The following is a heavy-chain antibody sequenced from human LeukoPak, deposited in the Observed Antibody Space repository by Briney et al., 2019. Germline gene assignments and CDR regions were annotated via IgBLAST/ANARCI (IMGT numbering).Heavy chain of an antibody. CDR2: ITSGGST. Sequence: PGGSLRLSCAASGFIFSTYAMSWVRQAPGKGLEWVSSITSGGSTFDADCVKGRFTISRDSSKNTLYLQMNSLRAEDTAVYYCARVVTMVPNYYYYMDVWGKGTTVTISS. CDR1: GFIFSTYA. D-gene: IGHD3-10*01. V-gene: IGHV3-23*01. CDR3: ARVVTMVPNYYYYMDV. J-gene: IGHJ6*03.